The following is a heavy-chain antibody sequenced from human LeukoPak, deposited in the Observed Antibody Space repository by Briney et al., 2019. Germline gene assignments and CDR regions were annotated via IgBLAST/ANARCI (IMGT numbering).Heavy chain of an antibody. D-gene: IGHD3-10*02. Sequence: GGSLRLSCAASGFTLSSYAMHWVRQAPGKGLEWVAVISYDGSNKYYADSVKGRFTISRDNSKNTLYLQMNSLRAEDTAVYYCARDRMLAPDYWGQGTLVTVSS. CDR1: GFTLSSYA. J-gene: IGHJ4*02. V-gene: IGHV3-30-3*01. CDR3: ARDRMLAPDY. CDR2: ISYDGSNK.